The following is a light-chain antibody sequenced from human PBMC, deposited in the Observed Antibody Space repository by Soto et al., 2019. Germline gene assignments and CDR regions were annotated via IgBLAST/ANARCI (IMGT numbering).Light chain of an antibody. V-gene: IGKV3-20*01. CDR3: QQYGVTLPNT. Sequence: DTVLTQHPATLSLSHGKIPPLSCRPSQSVGTYLAWYQQRPGQAPRLLIYGASTRATGIPDRFSGSGSGTDFTLTISGLEPEDFALYYCQQYGVTLPNTFGGGSKV. CDR2: GAS. J-gene: IGKJ4*01. CDR1: QSVGTY.